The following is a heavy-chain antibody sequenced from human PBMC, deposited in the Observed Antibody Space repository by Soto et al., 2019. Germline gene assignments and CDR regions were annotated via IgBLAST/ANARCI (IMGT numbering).Heavy chain of an antibody. D-gene: IGHD3-22*01. V-gene: IGHV3-30*18. CDR3: AKDTYFHDSSGYYIFDY. J-gene: IGHJ4*02. Sequence: GGSLRLSCTASGFTFSSYGMHWVRQTPGMGLEWVAHISYDGNNDHSADSVKGRFTISRDNSEDTLYLQMNSLRVEDTAVYYCAKDTYFHDSSGYYIFDYWGQGTLVTVSS. CDR1: GFTFSSYG. CDR2: ISYDGNND.